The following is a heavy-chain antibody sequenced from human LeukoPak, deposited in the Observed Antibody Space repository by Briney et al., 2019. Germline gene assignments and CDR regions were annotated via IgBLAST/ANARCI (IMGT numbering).Heavy chain of an antibody. CDR1: GFTFSTYA. Sequence: PGGSLRLSCAASGFTFSTYAMSWVRQASGKGLEWVGRIRSKANSYATAYAASVKGRFTISRDDSKNTAYLQMNSLKTEDTAVYYCTTRYCSSTSCCDYWGQGTLVTVSS. J-gene: IGHJ4*02. CDR2: IRSKANSYAT. D-gene: IGHD2-2*01. CDR3: TTRYCSSTSCCDY. V-gene: IGHV3-73*01.